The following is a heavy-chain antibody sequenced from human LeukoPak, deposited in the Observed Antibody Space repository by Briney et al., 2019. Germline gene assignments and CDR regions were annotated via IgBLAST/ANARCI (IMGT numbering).Heavy chain of an antibody. J-gene: IGHJ3*02. CDR2: IKQDGSEK. CDR3: ARVYSSGWYVAFDI. D-gene: IGHD6-19*01. CDR1: GFTFSSYW. Sequence: GGSLRLSCAASGFTFSSYWMSWVRQAQGKGLEGVATIKQDGSEKYYVDSVEGRFTISRDNAKNSLYLQMNSLRAEDTAVYYCARVYSSGWYVAFDIWGQGTMVTVSS. V-gene: IGHV3-7*04.